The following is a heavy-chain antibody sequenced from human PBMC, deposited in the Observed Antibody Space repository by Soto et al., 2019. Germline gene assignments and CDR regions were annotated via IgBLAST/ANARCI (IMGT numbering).Heavy chain of an antibody. Sequence: PGGSLRLSCAASGFTFNNAWMSWVRQAPGKGLEWVGRIKSKTDGGTTEYAAPVKGRFTISRGDSKTTAYLQMNSLESDDTAVYYCSRDDSDWFFNWGRGTLVTVSS. D-gene: IGHD3-9*01. CDR3: SRDDSDWFFN. CDR1: GFTFNNAW. V-gene: IGHV3-15*01. J-gene: IGHJ4*02. CDR2: IKSKTDGGTT.